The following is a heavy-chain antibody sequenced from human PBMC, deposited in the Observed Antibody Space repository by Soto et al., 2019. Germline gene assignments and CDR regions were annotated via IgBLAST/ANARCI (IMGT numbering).Heavy chain of an antibody. CDR3: ARDHEPYSSSSGGADY. J-gene: IGHJ4*02. CDR2: ISAYNGNT. Sequence: QVPLVQSGAEVKKPGASVKVSCKASGYTFTSYGISWVRQAPGQGLEWMGWISAYNGNTNYAQKLQGRVTMTTDTSTSTAYMELRSLRSDDTAVYYCARDHEPYSSSSGGADYWGQGTLVTVSS. CDR1: GYTFTSYG. V-gene: IGHV1-18*01. D-gene: IGHD6-6*01.